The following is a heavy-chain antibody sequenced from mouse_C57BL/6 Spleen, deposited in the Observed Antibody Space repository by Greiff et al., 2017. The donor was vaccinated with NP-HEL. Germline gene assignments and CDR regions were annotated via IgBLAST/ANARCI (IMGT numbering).Heavy chain of an antibody. Sequence: EVQRVESGGDLVKPGGSLKLSCAASGFTFSSYGMSWVRQTPDKRLEWVATISSGGSYTYYPDSVKGRFTISRDNAKNTLYLQMSSLKSEDTAMYYCARQHDGYRYYFDYWGQGTTLTVSS. CDR2: ISSGGSYT. V-gene: IGHV5-6*01. J-gene: IGHJ2*01. D-gene: IGHD2-3*01. CDR3: ARQHDGYRYYFDY. CDR1: GFTFSSYG.